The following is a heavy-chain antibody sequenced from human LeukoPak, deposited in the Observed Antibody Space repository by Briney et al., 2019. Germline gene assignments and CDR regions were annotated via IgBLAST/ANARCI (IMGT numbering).Heavy chain of an antibody. D-gene: IGHD2-21*02. CDR1: GFTFNNYA. CDR3: AKPIVVVTSDAFDI. J-gene: IGHJ3*02. V-gene: IGHV3-23*01. CDR2: ISGSDAGT. Sequence: GGSLRLSCAASGFTFNNYAMSWVRQAPGKGLEWVSAISGSDAGTYYADSVKGRFTISRDNSKNTLYLQMNSLRAEDAAVYYCAKPIVVVTSDAFDIWGQGTMVTVSS.